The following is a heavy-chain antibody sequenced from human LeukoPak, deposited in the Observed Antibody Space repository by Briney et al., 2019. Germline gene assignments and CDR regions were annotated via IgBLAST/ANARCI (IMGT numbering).Heavy chain of an antibody. CDR2: IYCSGGT. J-gene: IGHJ4*02. V-gene: IGHV4-39*01. Sequence: PSETLSLTCTVSGVSISSSSSYWGWIRQPPGKGLEWIGSIYCSGGTYYNPSLKSRVTISVDTSKNQFSLKLSSVTAADTAVYYCARLGTTVVAPAYYWGQGTLVTVSS. CDR3: ARLGTTVVAPAYY. D-gene: IGHD4-23*01. CDR1: GVSISSSSSY.